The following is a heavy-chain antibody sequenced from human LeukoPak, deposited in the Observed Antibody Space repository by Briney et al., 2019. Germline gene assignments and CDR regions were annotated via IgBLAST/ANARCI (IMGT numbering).Heavy chain of an antibody. D-gene: IGHD6-19*01. V-gene: IGHV3-30-3*01. Sequence: PGGSLRHSCAASGFTFSSYAMHWVRQAPGKGLEWVAVISYDGSNKYYADSVKGRFTISRDNSKNTLYLQMNSLRAEDTAVYYCASLSGWLIGAFDIWGQGTMVTVSS. CDR3: ASLSGWLIGAFDI. J-gene: IGHJ3*02. CDR2: ISYDGSNK. CDR1: GFTFSSYA.